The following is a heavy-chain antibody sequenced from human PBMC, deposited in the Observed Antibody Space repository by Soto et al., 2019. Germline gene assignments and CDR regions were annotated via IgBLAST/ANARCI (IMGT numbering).Heavy chain of an antibody. Sequence: PGGSLRLSCAASGFTFSSYWMSWVRQAPGKGLEWVANIKQDGSEKYYVDSVKGRFTISRDNAKNSLYLQMNSLRAEDTAVYYCARDGPNHIVATTVDYWGQGTLVTVPQ. CDR2: IKQDGSEK. D-gene: IGHD5-12*01. CDR1: GFTFSSYW. CDR3: ARDGPNHIVATTVDY. J-gene: IGHJ4*02. V-gene: IGHV3-7*01.